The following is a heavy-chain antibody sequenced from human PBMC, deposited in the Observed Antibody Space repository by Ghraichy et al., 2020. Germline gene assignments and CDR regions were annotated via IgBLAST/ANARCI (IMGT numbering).Heavy chain of an antibody. D-gene: IGHD2-21*01. CDR2: ISSSSSTI. Sequence: GGSLRLSCAASGFTFSSYSMNWVRQAPGKGLEWVSYISSSSSTIYYADSVKGRFTISRDNAKNSLYLQMNSLRDEDTAVYYCAREGYCGGDCPRLPPDYWGQGTLVTVAS. J-gene: IGHJ4*02. CDR1: GFTFSSYS. CDR3: AREGYCGGDCPRLPPDY. V-gene: IGHV3-48*02.